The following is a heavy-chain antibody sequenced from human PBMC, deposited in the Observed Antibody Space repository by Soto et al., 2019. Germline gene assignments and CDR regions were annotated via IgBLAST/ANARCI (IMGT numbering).Heavy chain of an antibody. CDR3: ARMVYATNNYWFDP. V-gene: IGHV4-59*01. J-gene: IGHJ5*02. Sequence: QVQLQESGPGLVKPSETLSLTCTVSGGSISAYYWSWIRQPPGKGLEWIGYIYYSESTNYSPSLKRRGTISVDTSENQVSLKLCSVTAADTAVYYCARMVYATNNYWFDPWGQGTLVTVSS. CDR2: IYYSEST. CDR1: GGSISAYY. D-gene: IGHD2-8*01.